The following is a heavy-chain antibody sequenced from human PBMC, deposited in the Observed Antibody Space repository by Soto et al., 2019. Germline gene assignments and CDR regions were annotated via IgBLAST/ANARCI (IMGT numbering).Heavy chain of an antibody. J-gene: IGHJ4*02. Sequence: NPSETLSLTCAVYGGSFSGYYWSWIRQPPGKGLEWIGEINHSGSTNYNPSLKSRVTISVDTSKNQFSLKLSSVTAADTAVYYCARVRFRYFDWLPIEYYFDDSGQGTLVTVSS. V-gene: IGHV4-34*01. CDR2: INHSGST. D-gene: IGHD3-9*01. CDR3: ARVRFRYFDWLPIEYYFDD. CDR1: GGSFSGYY.